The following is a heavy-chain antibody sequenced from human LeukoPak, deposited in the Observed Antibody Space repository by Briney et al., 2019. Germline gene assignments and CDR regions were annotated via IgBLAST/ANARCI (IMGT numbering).Heavy chain of an antibody. CDR1: GGTFSSYA. V-gene: IGHV1-69*13. D-gene: IGHD4-23*01. J-gene: IGHJ4*02. CDR2: IIPIFGTT. CDR3: ARPLEGYGGNLLAVAGY. Sequence: ASVKVSCKASGGTFSSYAISWVRQAPGQGLEWMGGIIPIFGTTNYAQKFQGRVTITADGSTSTAYMELSSLRSEDTAVYYCARPLEGYGGNLLAVAGYWGQGTLVTVSS.